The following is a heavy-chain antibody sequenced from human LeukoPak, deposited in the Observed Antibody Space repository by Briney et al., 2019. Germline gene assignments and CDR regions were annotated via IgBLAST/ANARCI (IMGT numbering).Heavy chain of an antibody. D-gene: IGHD2-21*02. CDR3: ASPKGESDYYFDY. CDR2: IIPLFGRA. Sequence: SVKVSCKASGGTFRNYAISWVRQAPGQGLEWMGGIIPLFGRAEYAQRFQGRVTIAADESTSTAYLELSILRSEDTAVYYCASPKGESDYYFDYWGQGALVPVSS. CDR1: GGTFRNYA. V-gene: IGHV1-69*01. J-gene: IGHJ4*02.